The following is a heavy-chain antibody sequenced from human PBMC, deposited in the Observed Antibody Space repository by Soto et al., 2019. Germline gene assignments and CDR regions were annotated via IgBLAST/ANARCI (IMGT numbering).Heavy chain of an antibody. Sequence: SETLSLTCTVSGGPITSGGYFWNWIRQHPGKGLGWIGYIFYSGSTYYNPSLKSRLTISVDTSKNEFYLELRSVTAADTAVYYCARVRDYSNYYHGLDVWGQGTTVTVSS. J-gene: IGHJ6*02. CDR2: IFYSGST. V-gene: IGHV4-31*03. CDR1: GGPITSGGYF. CDR3: ARVRDYSNYYHGLDV. D-gene: IGHD4-4*01.